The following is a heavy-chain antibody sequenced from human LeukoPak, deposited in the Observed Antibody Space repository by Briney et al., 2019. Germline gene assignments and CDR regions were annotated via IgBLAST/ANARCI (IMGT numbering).Heavy chain of an antibody. D-gene: IGHD1-1*01. CDR2: ISAYNGNT. CDR1: GYTFTSYG. CDR3: ARVGYNWNDGIYYYYGMDV. Sequence: ASVKVSCKASGYTFTSYGISWVRQAPGQGLEWMGWISAYNGNTNYAQKLQGRDTMTTDTSTSTAYMEPRSLRSDDTAVYYCARVGYNWNDGIYYYYGMDVWGQGTTVTVSS. V-gene: IGHV1-18*01. J-gene: IGHJ6*02.